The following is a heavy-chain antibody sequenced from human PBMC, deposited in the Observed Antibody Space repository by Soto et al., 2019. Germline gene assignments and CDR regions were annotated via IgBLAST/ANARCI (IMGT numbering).Heavy chain of an antibody. J-gene: IGHJ6*02. Sequence: GGSLSISCAGSGFTFSSYEMNWVRQAPGKGLEWLSYISAGGITKYYADSVKGRFTISRDNAKNSLYLQMNTLRAEDTAVYYCARDITPSGISCYYYAMDVWGQGTTVTVSS. CDR3: ARDITPSGISCYYYAMDV. V-gene: IGHV3-48*03. D-gene: IGHD6-13*01. CDR2: ISAGGITK. CDR1: GFTFSSYE.